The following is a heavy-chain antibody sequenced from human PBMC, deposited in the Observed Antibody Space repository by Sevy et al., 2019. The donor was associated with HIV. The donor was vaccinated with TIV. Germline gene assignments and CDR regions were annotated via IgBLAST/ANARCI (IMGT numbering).Heavy chain of an antibody. CDR1: GGSFSSSSHF. J-gene: IGHJ2*01. CDR3: ATPRGNAWTEGTGGYFDL. V-gene: IGHV4-39*01. D-gene: IGHD1-1*01. CDR2: LYSTGRT. Sequence: SETLSLTCTVSGGSFSSSSHFWGWIRQPPGKGLEWIGSLYSTGRTSYNPSLRSRVTVSADTSKNQFTLRLTSVIATDTAVYYCATPRGNAWTEGTGGYFDLWGRGTLVTVSS.